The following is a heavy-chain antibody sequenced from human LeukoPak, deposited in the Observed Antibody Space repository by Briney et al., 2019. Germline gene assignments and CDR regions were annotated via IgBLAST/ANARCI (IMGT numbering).Heavy chain of an antibody. D-gene: IGHD3-10*01. Sequence: SGPTLVNPTQTLTLTCTFSGFSLSTSGVGVGWIRQPPGKALEWLALIYWNDDKRYSPSLKSRLTITKDTSKNQVVLTMTNMDPVDTATYYCAHSLTPPYMVRGVMRFFDYWGQGTLVTVSS. CDR3: AHSLTPPYMVRGVMRFFDY. J-gene: IGHJ4*02. V-gene: IGHV2-5*01. CDR2: IYWNDDK. CDR1: GFSLSTSGVG.